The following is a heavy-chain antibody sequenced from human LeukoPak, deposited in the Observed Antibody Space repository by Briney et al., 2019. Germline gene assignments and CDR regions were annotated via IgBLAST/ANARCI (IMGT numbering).Heavy chain of an antibody. D-gene: IGHD5-12*01. CDR2: IGGSGGFIT. V-gene: IGHV3-23*01. Sequence: PGGSLRLSCAASGFTFSSHGMNWVRQAPGKGLEWVSGIGGSGGFITYYADSVKGRFTVSRDNSKNTLYLQMNSLRADGTAIYYCARDLGWLHYADWGQGTLVTVSS. CDR3: ARDLGWLHYAD. CDR1: GFTFSSHG. J-gene: IGHJ4*02.